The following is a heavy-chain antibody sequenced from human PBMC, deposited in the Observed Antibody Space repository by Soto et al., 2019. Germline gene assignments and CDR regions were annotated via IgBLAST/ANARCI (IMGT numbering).Heavy chain of an antibody. CDR2: IYHSGST. CDR3: ARKNMVRGVDFDY. J-gene: IGHJ4*02. D-gene: IGHD3-10*01. V-gene: IGHV4-4*02. CDR1: GGSISSSNW. Sequence: PSETLSLTCAVSGGSISSSNWWSWVRQPPGKGLEWIGEIYHSGSTNYNPSLKSRVTISVDKSKNQFSLKLSSVTAADTAVYYCARKNMVRGVDFDYWGQGTLVTVSS.